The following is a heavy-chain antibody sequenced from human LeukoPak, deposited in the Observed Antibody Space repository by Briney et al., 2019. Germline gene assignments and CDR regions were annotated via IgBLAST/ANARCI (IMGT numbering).Heavy chain of an antibody. V-gene: IGHV4-38-2*02. CDR1: GYSITTGHY. Sequence: PSETLSLTCTVSGYSITTGHYWGWIRQPPGQGLEWIASIFLGETTYYKPSLKSRLSISVDTSKNQFSLKLNSVTAADTAVYYCARRYCSSTNCHDAFDIWGQGTMVTVSS. D-gene: IGHD2-2*01. CDR2: IFLGETT. CDR3: ARRYCSSTNCHDAFDI. J-gene: IGHJ3*02.